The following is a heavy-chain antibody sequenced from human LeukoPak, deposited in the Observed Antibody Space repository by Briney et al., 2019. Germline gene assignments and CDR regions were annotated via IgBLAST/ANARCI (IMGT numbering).Heavy chain of an antibody. CDR1: GLTFSSYG. J-gene: IGHJ4*02. V-gene: IGHV3-23*01. CDR2: ISGSGGST. CDR3: AKDLIAAAGSSLFDY. Sequence: GGSLRLSCAASGLTFSSYGMHWVRQAPGKGLEWVSAISGSGGSTYYADSVKGRFTISRDNSKNTLYLQMNSLRAEDTAVYYCAKDLIAAAGSSLFDYWGQGTLVTVSS. D-gene: IGHD6-13*01.